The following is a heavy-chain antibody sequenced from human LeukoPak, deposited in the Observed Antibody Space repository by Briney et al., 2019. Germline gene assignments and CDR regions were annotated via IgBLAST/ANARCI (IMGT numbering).Heavy chain of an antibody. Sequence: ASVKVSCKASGYTFTSYGISWVRQAPGRGLEWMGWISAYNGNTNYAQKLQGRVTMTTDTSTNTAYMELRSLRSDDTAVYYCARDDYGDYVGWTWGQGTLVTVSS. CDR2: ISAYNGNT. J-gene: IGHJ5*02. V-gene: IGHV1-18*01. CDR3: ARDDYGDYVGWT. CDR1: GYTFTSYG. D-gene: IGHD4-17*01.